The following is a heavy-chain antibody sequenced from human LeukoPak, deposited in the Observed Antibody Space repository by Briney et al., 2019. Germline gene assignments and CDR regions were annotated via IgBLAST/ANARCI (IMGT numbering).Heavy chain of an antibody. CDR1: GYSFTSYW. CDR2: VYPGYSDT. J-gene: IGHJ4*02. CDR3: ARRLATYDFWSGYQQYYFDY. V-gene: IGHV5-51*01. D-gene: IGHD3-3*01. Sequence: GESLKISCKGSGYSFTSYWIGWVRQMPGKGLEWMGIVYPGYSDTRYSTSFQGQVTISADKSISTAYLQWSSLKASDTAMYYCARRLATYDFWSGYQQYYFDYWGQGTLVTVSS.